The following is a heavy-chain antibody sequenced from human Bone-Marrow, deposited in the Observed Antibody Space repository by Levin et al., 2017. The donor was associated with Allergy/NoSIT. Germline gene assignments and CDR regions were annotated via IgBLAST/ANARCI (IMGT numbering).Heavy chain of an antibody. CDR1: GFTVSSNY. Sequence: GGSLRLSCAASGFTVSSNYMSWVRQAPGKGPEWVSVIYSGGSTYYADSVKGRFTISRDNSKNTLYFQLNSLRAEDTAVYYCARGWFGELLSHWGQGTLVTVSS. V-gene: IGHV3-53*01. CDR2: IYSGGST. J-gene: IGHJ4*02. CDR3: ARGWFGELLSH. D-gene: IGHD3-10*01.